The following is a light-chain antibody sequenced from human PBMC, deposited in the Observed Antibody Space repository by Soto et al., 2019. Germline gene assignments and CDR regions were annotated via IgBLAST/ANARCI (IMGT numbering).Light chain of an antibody. V-gene: IGLV2-14*03. Sequence: QSALTQPASVSGSPGKSITISCTGTSSAVGGYNYVSWYQQHPGKAPKLMIYDVSNRPSGVSNRFSGSKSGNTASLTISGLQAEDEADYYCSSYTSSSTLLYVFGTGTKLTVL. CDR3: SSYTSSSTLLYV. CDR1: SSAVGGYNY. CDR2: DVS. J-gene: IGLJ1*01.